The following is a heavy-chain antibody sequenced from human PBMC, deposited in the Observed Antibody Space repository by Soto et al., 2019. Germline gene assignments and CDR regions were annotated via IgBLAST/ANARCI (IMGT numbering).Heavy chain of an antibody. J-gene: IGHJ4*02. Sequence: KSSETLSLTCSVSGGSMSEYFWSWIRQSPGKGLEWIGYIYYLGSTDYNPSLKSRVTISVDTSKRQFSLRLTSVTAADTGVYYCARDGYDGSGSPYPAYWGPGTQVTVSS. CDR1: GGSMSEYF. CDR3: ARDGYDGSGSPYPAY. D-gene: IGHD3-10*01. CDR2: IYYLGST. V-gene: IGHV4-59*01.